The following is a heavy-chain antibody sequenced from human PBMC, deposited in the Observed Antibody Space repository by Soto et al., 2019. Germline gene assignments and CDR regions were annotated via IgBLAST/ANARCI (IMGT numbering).Heavy chain of an antibody. J-gene: IGHJ6*02. CDR3: ARLFHTVTNEHYRMYF. Sequence: SETLSLTCTVSGGSISSGDYYWSWIRQPPGKGLEWIGYIYYSGSTYYNPSLKSRVTISVDTSKNQFSLKLSSVTAADTAVYYCARLFHTVTNEHYRMYFWGQGSTVPVSS. V-gene: IGHV4-30-4*01. D-gene: IGHD4-17*01. CDR1: GGSISSGDYY. CDR2: IYYSGST.